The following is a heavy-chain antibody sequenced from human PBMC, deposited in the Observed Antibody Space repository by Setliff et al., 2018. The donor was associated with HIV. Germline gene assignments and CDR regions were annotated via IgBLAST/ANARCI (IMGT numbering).Heavy chain of an antibody. V-gene: IGHV4-39*07. Sequence: PSETLSLTCTVSGGSISNNSYYWGWVRQPPGKGLEWIGEINHSGSTNYNSSLKSRVTMSVDTSKNQFSLKLSSVTAADTAVYYCARGDGETMVRGVIIPNWFDPWGQGTLVTVSS. J-gene: IGHJ5*02. D-gene: IGHD3-10*01. CDR2: INHSGST. CDR3: ARGDGETMVRGVIIPNWFDP. CDR1: GGSISNNSYY.